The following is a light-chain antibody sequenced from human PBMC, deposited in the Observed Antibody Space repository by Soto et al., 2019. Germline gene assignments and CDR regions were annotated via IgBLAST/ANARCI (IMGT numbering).Light chain of an antibody. J-gene: IGKJ4*01. V-gene: IGKV1-9*01. Sequence: IQLTQSPSFLSASVGDTVTITCRARQGIGSHLAWYQQKPGTVHNLLIYVASALQSGVPSRFSGSGSGTEFTLTISSLQPEDFATYYCQQFGSYPLTFGGGTDVEIK. CDR2: VAS. CDR1: QGIGSH. CDR3: QQFGSYPLT.